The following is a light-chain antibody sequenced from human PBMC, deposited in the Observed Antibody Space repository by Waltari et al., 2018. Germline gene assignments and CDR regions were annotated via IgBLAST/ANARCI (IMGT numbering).Light chain of an antibody. CDR3: LLHYGGAQPWV. CDR1: TGAVTSGNH. Sequence: QTVVTQEPSLTVSPGGTVTLTCASSTGAVTSGNHSNWFQQKPGQAPRPLIYDTDNKNSCAPARFSGSLVGGRAALTLSGVQPECDADYYCLLHYGGAQPWVFGGGTKLTVL. J-gene: IGLJ3*02. V-gene: IGLV7-43*01. CDR2: DTD.